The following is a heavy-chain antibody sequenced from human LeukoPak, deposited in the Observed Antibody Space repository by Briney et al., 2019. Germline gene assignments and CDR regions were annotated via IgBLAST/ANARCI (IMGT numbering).Heavy chain of an antibody. CDR1: GYSFTSYW. CDR3: ARHSSWAHYYYYYMDV. V-gene: IGHV5-51*01. Sequence: GESLKISCQGSGYSFTSYWIGWVRQVPGKGLEWMGNIYPGDSDTRYSPSFQGQVPISDDKSISTAYLQWSSLKASDTAMYYCARHSSWAHYYYYYMDVWGKGTTVTASS. D-gene: IGHD6-6*01. CDR2: IYPGDSDT. J-gene: IGHJ6*03.